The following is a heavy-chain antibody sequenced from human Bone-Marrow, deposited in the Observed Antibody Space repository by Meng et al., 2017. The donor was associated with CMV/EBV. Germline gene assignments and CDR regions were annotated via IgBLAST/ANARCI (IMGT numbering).Heavy chain of an antibody. CDR1: GGTFSSYA. D-gene: IGHD1-26*01. CDR3: ARGPLSGSYLGYYYGMDV. Sequence: SVKVSCKASGGTFSSYAISWVRQAPGQGLEWMGGIIPIFGTANYAQKFQGRVTITTDESTSTAYMELSSLRSEDTAVYYCARGPLSGSYLGYYYGMDVWGQGTTVT. V-gene: IGHV1-69*05. CDR2: IIPIFGTA. J-gene: IGHJ6*02.